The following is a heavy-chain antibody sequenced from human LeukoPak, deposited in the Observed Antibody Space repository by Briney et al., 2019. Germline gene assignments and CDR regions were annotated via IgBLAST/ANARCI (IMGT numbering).Heavy chain of an antibody. V-gene: IGHV3-23*01. CDR3: AKDSI. Sequence: ETLSLTCAVYGGSFSGYYWSWVRQAPGKGLEWVSAISGSGGSTYYADSVKGRFTISRDNSKNTLYLQTNSLRAEDTAVYYCAKDSIWGQGTLVTVSS. CDR2: ISGSGGST. CDR1: GGSFSGYY. J-gene: IGHJ4*02.